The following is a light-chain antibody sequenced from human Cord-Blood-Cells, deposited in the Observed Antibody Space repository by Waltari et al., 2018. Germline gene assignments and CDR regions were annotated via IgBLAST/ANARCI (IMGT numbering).Light chain of an antibody. CDR3: QQYYSTPYT. Sequence: DIVITQFQDSLTVSLGARPTINCKSSQSVLYSSNNKNYLAWYQQKPGQPPKLLIYWASTRESGVPDRFSGSGSGTDFTLTISSLQAEDVSVYYCQQYYSTPYTFGQGTKLEIK. V-gene: IGKV4-1*01. CDR2: WAS. CDR1: QSVLYSSNNKNY. J-gene: IGKJ2*01.